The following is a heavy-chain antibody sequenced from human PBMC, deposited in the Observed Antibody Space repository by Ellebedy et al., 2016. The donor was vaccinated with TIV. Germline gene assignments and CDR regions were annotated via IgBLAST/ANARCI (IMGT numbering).Heavy chain of an antibody. V-gene: IGHV3-30*18. Sequence: GESLKISCAASGFTFSDYGMHWVRQTPGKGLEWVAAISYQGPYKYYADSVKGHFSISRDSSRNTLYLQMDSLRPEDTAVYYCAKDQNGPRDDYNYGVAYWGQGTLVTVSS. CDR3: AKDQNGPRDDYNYGVAY. CDR2: ISYQGPYK. J-gene: IGHJ4*02. D-gene: IGHD5-24*01. CDR1: GFTFSDYG.